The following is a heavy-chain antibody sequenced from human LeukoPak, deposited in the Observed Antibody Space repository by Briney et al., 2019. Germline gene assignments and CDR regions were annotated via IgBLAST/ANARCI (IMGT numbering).Heavy chain of an antibody. V-gene: IGHV1-18*01. CDR1: GGTFSSYA. CDR3: ARDSTVTMARGADEFDP. D-gene: IGHD3-10*01. CDR2: ISAYNGNT. J-gene: IGHJ5*02. Sequence: SVKVSCKASGGTFSSYAISWVRQAPGQGLEWMGWISAYNGNTNYAQKLQGRVTMTTDTSTSTAYMELRSLRSDDTAVYYCARDSTVTMARGADEFDPWGQGTLVTVSS.